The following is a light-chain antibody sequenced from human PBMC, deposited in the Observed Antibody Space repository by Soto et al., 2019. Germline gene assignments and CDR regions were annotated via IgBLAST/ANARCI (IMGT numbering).Light chain of an antibody. CDR1: HHVNKY. V-gene: IGKV1-33*01. Sequence: DIQMTQSPSSLSASVGDRVSITCQASHHVNKYLTWYQQKPGKAPNLLIYDVSKLKTGVASRFSGSGSGTQFTLTITNLQPEDFATYYWQHHDVAPYTFGQGTRLDIK. CDR2: DVS. J-gene: IGKJ2*01. CDR3: QHHDVAPYT.